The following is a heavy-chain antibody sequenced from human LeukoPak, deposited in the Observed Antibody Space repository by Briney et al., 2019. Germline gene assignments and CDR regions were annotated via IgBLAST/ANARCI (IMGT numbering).Heavy chain of an antibody. V-gene: IGHV3-53*01. CDR2: IYSVGGT. CDR1: GFTVSTNY. CDR3: ASQRRDTNPRFDY. J-gene: IGHJ4*02. Sequence: GGSLRLSCAASGFTVSTNYMSWVRRAPGKGLEWVSVIYSVGGTYYADSVKGRFTISRDNSKNTLYLQMNSLRAEDTAVYYCASQRRDTNPRFDYWGQGTLVTVSS. D-gene: IGHD1-14*01.